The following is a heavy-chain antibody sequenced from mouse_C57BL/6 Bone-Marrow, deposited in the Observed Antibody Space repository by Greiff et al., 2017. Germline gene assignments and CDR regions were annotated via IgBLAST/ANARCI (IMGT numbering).Heavy chain of an antibody. CDR3: ARGITTVVDPLFDY. D-gene: IGHD1-1*01. CDR2: IDPSDSYT. V-gene: IGHV1-50*01. Sequence: VQLQQPGAELVKPGASVKLSCKASGYTFTSYWMQWVKQRPGQGLEWIGEIDPSDSYTNYNQKFKGKATLTVDTSSSTAYMQLSSLTSADSAVYYCARGITTVVDPLFDYWGQGTTLTVSS. CDR1: GYTFTSYW. J-gene: IGHJ2*01.